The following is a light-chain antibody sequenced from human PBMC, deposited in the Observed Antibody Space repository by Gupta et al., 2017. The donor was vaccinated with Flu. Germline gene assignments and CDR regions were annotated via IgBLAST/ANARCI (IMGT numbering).Light chain of an antibody. Sequence: EIVFTQSPGTLSLSPGERATLSCRASQSVSSSYLAWYQQKPGQAPRLLIYGASSRATGIPERFSGSGSGTFFTLTISRLEPEDFAVYYCQQYGSSPTFGQGTKVEIK. CDR1: QSVSSSY. CDR2: GAS. J-gene: IGKJ1*01. CDR3: QQYGSSPT. V-gene: IGKV3-20*01.